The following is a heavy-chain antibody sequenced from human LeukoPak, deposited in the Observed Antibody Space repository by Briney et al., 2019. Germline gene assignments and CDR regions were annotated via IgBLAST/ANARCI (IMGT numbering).Heavy chain of an antibody. D-gene: IGHD4-23*01. J-gene: IGHJ4*02. CDR3: AAGGNSDY. CDR1: GITFSSYW. Sequence: PVGSLRLSYAASGITFSSYWMCWVRQALGKGLEWVANIKEAGSEKYYVDSVKGRFTISRDNAKNSLDLQINSLRAEDTAVYYCAAGGNSDYWGQGTLVTVSS. V-gene: IGHV3-7*01. CDR2: IKEAGSEK.